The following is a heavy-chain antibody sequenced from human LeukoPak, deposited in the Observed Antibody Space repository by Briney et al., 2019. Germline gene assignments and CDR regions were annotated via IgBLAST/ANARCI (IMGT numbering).Heavy chain of an antibody. J-gene: IGHJ4*02. Sequence: SETLSLTCAVYGGSFSGYYWSWIRQPPGKGLEWIGEINHSGSTNYNPSLKSRVTISVDTSKNQFSLKLSSVTAADTAVYYCARASYHYDSSGYYYFRLGRSFDYWGQGTLVTVSS. CDR1: GGSFSGYY. CDR3: ARASYHYDSSGYYYFRLGRSFDY. CDR2: INHSGST. D-gene: IGHD3-22*01. V-gene: IGHV4-34*01.